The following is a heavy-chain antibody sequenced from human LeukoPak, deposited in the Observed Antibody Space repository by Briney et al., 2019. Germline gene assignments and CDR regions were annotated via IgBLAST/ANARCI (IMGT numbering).Heavy chain of an antibody. J-gene: IGHJ4*02. Sequence: PSETLSLTCTVSGDSTTSSSHYWGWVRQPPGKGLEWIGSIYYSGSTYYNPSLKSRVTISVDTSKNQFSLNLRSVTAADTAVYYCARQGPVSGYDYAAFDYWGQGTLVIVSS. CDR1: GDSTTSSSHY. CDR2: IYYSGST. CDR3: ARQGPVSGYDYAAFDY. D-gene: IGHD5-12*01. V-gene: IGHV4-39*01.